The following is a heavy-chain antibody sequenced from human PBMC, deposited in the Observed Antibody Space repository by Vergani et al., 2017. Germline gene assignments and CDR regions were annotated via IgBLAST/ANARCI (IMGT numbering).Heavy chain of an antibody. D-gene: IGHD3-3*01. Sequence: QMQLQESGPGLVKASETLSLTCTVSGDSIISRSYYWGWIRQPPGKGQEWIGSFHNSGNGDSSSSLKSRVTISAASSKNQFSLRLTSVTAADTAVYYCANGKYYTDSTSHWREKLFEVWGRGTLVTVPS. J-gene: IGHJ2*01. CDR1: GDSIISRSYY. CDR2: FHNSGNG. CDR3: ANGKYYTDSTSHWREKLFEV. V-gene: IGHV4-39*01.